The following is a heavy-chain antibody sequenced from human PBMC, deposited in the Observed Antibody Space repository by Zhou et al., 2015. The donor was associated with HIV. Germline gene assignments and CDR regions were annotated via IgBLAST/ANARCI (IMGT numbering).Heavy chain of an antibody. CDR1: GGTFSSYA. V-gene: IGHV1-69*01. D-gene: IGHD5-18*01. CDR2: IIPIFGTA. CDR3: AGQRRPMTAFFWYFDL. Sequence: QVQLVQSGAEVKKPGSSVKVSCKASGGTFSSYAISWVRQAPGQGLEWMGGIIPIFGTANYAQKFQGRVTITADESTSTAYMELSSLRSEDTAVYYCAGQRRPMTAFFWYFDLWGRGTLVTVSS. J-gene: IGHJ2*01.